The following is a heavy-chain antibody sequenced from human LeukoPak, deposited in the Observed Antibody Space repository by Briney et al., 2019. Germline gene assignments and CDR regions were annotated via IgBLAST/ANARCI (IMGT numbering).Heavy chain of an antibody. CDR2: IYYSGST. J-gene: IGHJ4*02. V-gene: IGHV4-59*08. D-gene: IGHD2-15*01. CDR3: ALDGSRGFDY. Sequence: KPSETLSLICTVSGGSISSYYWSWIRQPPGKGLEWIGYIYYSGSTNYNPSLKSRVTISVDTSKNQFSLKLSSVTAADTAVYYCALDGSRGFDYWGQGTLVTVSS. CDR1: GGSISSYY.